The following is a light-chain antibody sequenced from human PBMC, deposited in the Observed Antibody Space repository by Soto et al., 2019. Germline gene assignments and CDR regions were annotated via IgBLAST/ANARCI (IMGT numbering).Light chain of an antibody. Sequence: EIVLTQSPGTLSLSQGERATLSHRPSQSVSSSYLAWYQQKPGQAPRLLIYGASSRATGIPDRFSGSGSGTDFTLTISRLEPEDFAVYYCQQYGSSPVITFGQGTRLEIK. CDR2: GAS. CDR3: QQYGSSPVIT. J-gene: IGKJ5*01. V-gene: IGKV3-20*01. CDR1: QSVSSSY.